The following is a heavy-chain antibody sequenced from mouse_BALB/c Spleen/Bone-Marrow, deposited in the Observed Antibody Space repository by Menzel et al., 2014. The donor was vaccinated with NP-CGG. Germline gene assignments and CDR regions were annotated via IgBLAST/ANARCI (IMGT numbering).Heavy chain of an antibody. J-gene: IGHJ3*01. CDR2: INPNSRTI. D-gene: IGHD3-3*01. CDR1: GFDFRRYW. CDR3: ARLGDRGWFAY. V-gene: IGHV4-1*02. Sequence: EVKLMESGGGLVQPGGSLKLSCAASGFDFRRYWMSWVRQAPGKGLEWIGEINPNSRTINYTPSLKDKFIISRDNAKNTLYLQMSRARSEDTALYYCARLGDRGWFAYWGQGTLVTVSA.